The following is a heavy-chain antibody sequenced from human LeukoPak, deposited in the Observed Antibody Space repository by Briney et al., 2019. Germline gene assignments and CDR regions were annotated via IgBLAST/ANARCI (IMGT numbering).Heavy chain of an antibody. J-gene: IGHJ4*02. D-gene: IGHD3-10*01. CDR2: IYHRGTT. CDR3: ARGLLRGVSDY. V-gene: IGHV4-4*02. Sequence: SGTLSLTCAVSGDSINNNYWWTWVRQPPGKGLEWIGEIYHRGTTNYNPSLKSRVTISVDKSKNQSSLNLNSVTAADTAVYYCARGLLRGVSDYWGQGTLVTVSS. CDR1: GDSINNNYW.